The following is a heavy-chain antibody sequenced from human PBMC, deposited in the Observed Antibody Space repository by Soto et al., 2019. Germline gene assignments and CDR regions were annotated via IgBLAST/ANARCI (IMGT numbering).Heavy chain of an antibody. J-gene: IGHJ6*02. Sequence: GGSLRLSCAASGFTFSSYAMSWVRQAPGKGLEWVSAISGSGGSTYYADSVKGRFNISRDNSKNTLYLQMNSLRAEDTAVYYCAKDSRLRFLEWLPTSLDYYYGMDVWGQGTTVTVSS. V-gene: IGHV3-23*01. CDR2: ISGSGGST. CDR1: GFTFSSYA. D-gene: IGHD3-3*01. CDR3: AKDSRLRFLEWLPTSLDYYYGMDV.